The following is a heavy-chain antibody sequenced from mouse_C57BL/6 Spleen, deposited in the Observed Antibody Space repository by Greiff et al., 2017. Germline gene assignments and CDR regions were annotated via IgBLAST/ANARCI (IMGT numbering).Heavy chain of an antibody. CDR3: ARSTVVATRYFDV. V-gene: IGHV1-64*01. Sequence: QVQLQQPGAELVKPGASVKLSCKASGYTFTSYWMHWVKQRPGQGLEWIGMIHPNSGSTNYNEKFKSKATLTVDKSSSTASMQLSSLTSEDSAVYYCARSTVVATRYFDVWGTGTTVTVSS. CDR2: IHPNSGST. D-gene: IGHD1-1*01. CDR1: GYTFTSYW. J-gene: IGHJ1*03.